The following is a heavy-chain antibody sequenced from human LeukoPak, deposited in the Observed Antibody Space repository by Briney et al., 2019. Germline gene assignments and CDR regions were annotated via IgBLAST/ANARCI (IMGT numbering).Heavy chain of an antibody. CDR3: ATQNFDWLLDRFDY. CDR2: ISGSGGST. J-gene: IGHJ4*02. V-gene: IGHV3-23*01. Sequence: VGSLRLSCAASGFTFSSYAMSWVGQAPGKGLDWVSAISGSGGSTYYAASVKGRFTISRDNSKNTLYLQMNSLRAEDTAVYYCATQNFDWLLDRFDYWGQGTLVTVSS. D-gene: IGHD3-9*01. CDR1: GFTFSSYA.